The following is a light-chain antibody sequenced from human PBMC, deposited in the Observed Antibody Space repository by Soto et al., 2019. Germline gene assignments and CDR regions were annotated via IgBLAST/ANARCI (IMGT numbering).Light chain of an antibody. CDR3: QQFHSFPIT. J-gene: IGKJ5*01. CDR2: DAS. V-gene: IGKV1-5*01. CDR1: QSINRW. Sequence: DIQLTHSPSTLSATAGDRVTITCRASQSINRWLAWYQQKPGKAPKLLINDASSLESGVPSRFSGSGSGTEFTLTISSLQPDDFATYYCQQFHSFPITFGQGTRLEIK.